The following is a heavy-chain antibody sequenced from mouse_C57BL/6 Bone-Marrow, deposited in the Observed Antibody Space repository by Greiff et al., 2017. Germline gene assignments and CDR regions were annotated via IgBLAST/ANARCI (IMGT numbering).Heavy chain of an antibody. D-gene: IGHD1-1*01. Sequence: QVQLQQPGAELVKPGASVKLSCKASGYTFTSYWMHWVKQRPGQGLEWIGMIHPNSGSTNYNEKFKSKATLTVDKSSSTAYMQLSSLTSEDSAVYYCARSSITTVPSSYFDVWGTGTTVTVSS. CDR1: GYTFTSYW. J-gene: IGHJ1*03. CDR3: ARSSITTVPSSYFDV. CDR2: IHPNSGST. V-gene: IGHV1-64*01.